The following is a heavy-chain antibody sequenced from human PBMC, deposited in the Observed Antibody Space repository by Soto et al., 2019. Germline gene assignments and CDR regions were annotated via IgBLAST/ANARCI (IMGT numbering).Heavy chain of an antibody. Sequence: GGSLRLSCAASGFTFSSYCMSWVRQAPGKGLEWVANIKQDGSEKYYVDSVKGRFTISRDNAKNSLYLQMNSLRAEDTAVYYCASAYTVTGYFDYWGQGTLVTVSS. V-gene: IGHV3-7*01. CDR1: GFTFSSYC. CDR3: ASAYTVTGYFDY. CDR2: IKQDGSEK. D-gene: IGHD4-4*01. J-gene: IGHJ4*02.